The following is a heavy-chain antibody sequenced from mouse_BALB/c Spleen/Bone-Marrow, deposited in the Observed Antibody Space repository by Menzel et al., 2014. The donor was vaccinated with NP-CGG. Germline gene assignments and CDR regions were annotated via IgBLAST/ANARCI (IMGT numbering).Heavy chain of an antibody. V-gene: IGHV14-3*02. D-gene: IGHD1-3*01. Sequence: EVMLVESGAELMKPGASVKLSCTASGFNIIYAYIHWVKRRPEQGLEWIGRIYPANGNTNYDPKFQGKATITADTSSNTAYLHLNSLTSEDTAVYYCARSPGEVNYWGQGTLVTVSA. J-gene: IGHJ3*01. CDR2: IYPANGNT. CDR3: ARSPGEVNY. CDR1: GFNIIYAY.